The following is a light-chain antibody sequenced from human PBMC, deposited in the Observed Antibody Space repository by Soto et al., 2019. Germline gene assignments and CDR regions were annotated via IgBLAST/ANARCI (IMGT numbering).Light chain of an antibody. V-gene: IGKV3-15*01. CDR1: QSVSSN. CDR2: GAS. CDR3: QQYNNLPPVA. J-gene: IGKJ5*01. Sequence: EIVMTQSPVTLSVSPGERATLACRASQSVSSNLAWYQQKPGQAPRLLISGASTRATGIPARVSGSGSGTEFTLTISSLLSEDFAVYYCQQYNNLPPVAFGHGTRLAIK.